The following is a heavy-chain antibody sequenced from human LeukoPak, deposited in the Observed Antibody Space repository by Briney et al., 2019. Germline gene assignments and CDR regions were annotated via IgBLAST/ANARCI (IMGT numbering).Heavy chain of an antibody. J-gene: IGHJ6*03. D-gene: IGHD3-10*01. CDR2: IYTSGST. Sequence: SETLSLTCTVSGGSISSYYWSWIRQPAGKGLEWIGRIYTSGSTNYNPSLKSRVTISVDTSKNQFSLKLSSVTAADTAVYYCARDGYYYGSYYYYYYMDVWGKGTTVTISS. CDR3: ARDGYYYGSYYYYYYMDV. V-gene: IGHV4-4*07. CDR1: GGSISSYY.